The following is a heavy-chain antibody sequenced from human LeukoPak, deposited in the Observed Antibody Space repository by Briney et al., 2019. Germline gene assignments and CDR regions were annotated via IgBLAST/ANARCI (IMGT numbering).Heavy chain of an antibody. CDR2: ISASGGST. CDR3: ARHKEKFRDSCLDDD. J-gene: IGHJ4*02. Sequence: PGGALRLSCAASGFTFSNHARSWVRQAPGKGLERVAVISASGGSTYYAASVKGRVTISRDNSKNTPYLQMSSLRSDDTAVYYCARHKEKFRDSCLDDDWGQGTLVTVSS. D-gene: IGHD2-21*02. V-gene: IGHV3-23*01. CDR1: GFTFSNHA.